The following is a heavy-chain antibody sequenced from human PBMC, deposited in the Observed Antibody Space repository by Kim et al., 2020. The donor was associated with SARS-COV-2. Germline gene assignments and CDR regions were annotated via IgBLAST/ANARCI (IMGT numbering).Heavy chain of an antibody. J-gene: IGHJ4*02. CDR2: GNT. D-gene: IGHD6-19*01. V-gene: IGHV1-3*01. CDR3: ARVVAVAGY. Sequence: GNTKYSQKFQGRVTITRDTSASTAYMELSSLRSEDTAVYYCARVVAVAGYWGQGTLVTVSS.